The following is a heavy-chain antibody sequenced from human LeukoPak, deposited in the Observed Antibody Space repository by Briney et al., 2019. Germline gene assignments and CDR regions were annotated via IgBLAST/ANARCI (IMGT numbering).Heavy chain of an antibody. D-gene: IGHD6-13*01. CDR2: ITGDGLTT. J-gene: IGHJ4*02. V-gene: IGHV3-43*02. CDR3: ARDDGSSWSLDC. Sequence: GGSLRRSCAASGFTFDDFAMHWVRQAPGKSLEWVSLITGDGLTTKYADSVKGRFTISRDSSKNSLYLQMNSLRSEDTALYYCARDDGSSWSLDCWGQGTLVTVSS. CDR1: GFTFDDFA.